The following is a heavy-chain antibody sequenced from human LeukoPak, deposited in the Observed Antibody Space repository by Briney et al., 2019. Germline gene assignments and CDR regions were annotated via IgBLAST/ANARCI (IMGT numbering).Heavy chain of an antibody. V-gene: IGHV3-23*01. D-gene: IGHD3-9*01. CDR1: GFTFSSYA. CDR3: AETLKLGISTGYFDY. J-gene: IGHJ4*02. Sequence: GGSLRLSCVASGFTFSSYAMSWVRQAPGKGLEGVSGINDSGGSTYYADSVKGRFTISRDNSKNTLYLQMNSLRAEDTAVYYCAETLKLGISTGYFDYWGQGTLVTVSS. CDR2: INDSGGST.